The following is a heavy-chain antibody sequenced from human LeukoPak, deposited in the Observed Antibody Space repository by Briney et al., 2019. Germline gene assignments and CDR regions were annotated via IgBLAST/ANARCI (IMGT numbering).Heavy chain of an antibody. Sequence: SETLSLTCTVSGGSISSSSYYWGWIRQPPGKGLEWIGSIYYSGSTYYNPSLKSRVTISVDTSKNQFSLTLNSVTAADTAVYYCARATVLRGVRHFDLWGRGTLVTVSS. CDR1: GGSISSSSYY. V-gene: IGHV4-39*07. D-gene: IGHD3-10*01. CDR3: ARATVLRGVRHFDL. CDR2: IYYSGST. J-gene: IGHJ2*01.